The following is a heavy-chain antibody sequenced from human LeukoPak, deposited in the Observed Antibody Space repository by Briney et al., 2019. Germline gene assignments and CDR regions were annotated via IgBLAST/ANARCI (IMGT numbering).Heavy chain of an antibody. CDR2: ISFDGSDK. V-gene: IGHV3-30*18. CDR1: GFTFSSYG. Sequence: GGSLRLSCAASGFTFSSYGMHWGRQAPGKGLEWVAVISFDGSDKYYADSVKGRFTISRDNSKNTLYLQMNSLKTGDTAVYYCAKSRLVSGNYRNYYYYYDMDVWGQGTTVTVSS. D-gene: IGHD3-16*02. J-gene: IGHJ6*02. CDR3: AKSRLVSGNYRNYYYYYDMDV.